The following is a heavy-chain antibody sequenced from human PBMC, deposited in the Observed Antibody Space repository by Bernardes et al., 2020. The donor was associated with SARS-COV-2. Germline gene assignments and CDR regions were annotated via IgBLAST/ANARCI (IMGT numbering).Heavy chain of an antibody. Sequence: ASVKVSCKASVYTFTGYYMHWVRQAPGQGLEWMGWINPNSGGTNSAQKFQGRVTMTRDTSIRTAYMELSSLRSDDTAVYYCAIPPSNYDRYGMDVWGQGTTVTVSS. CDR2: INPNSGGT. D-gene: IGHD3-22*01. CDR1: VYTFTGYY. J-gene: IGHJ6*02. V-gene: IGHV1-2*02. CDR3: AIPPSNYDRYGMDV.